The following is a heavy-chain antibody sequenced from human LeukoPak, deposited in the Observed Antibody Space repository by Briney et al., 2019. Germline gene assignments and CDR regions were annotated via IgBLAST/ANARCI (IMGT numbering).Heavy chain of an antibody. CDR1: GFTFSIYT. CDR2: ISYDGSVE. Sequence: HSGRSLRLSCAASGFTFSIYTFHWVCQPPGRGLEWVALISYDGSVESYAESVKGRFTISRDDSKHTLYLQMNSLRPEDTAVYYCAREGLIPAVNTPLSAFDIWGQGTMVTVSS. V-gene: IGHV3-30*04. J-gene: IGHJ3*02. D-gene: IGHD2-21*01. CDR3: AREGLIPAVNTPLSAFDI.